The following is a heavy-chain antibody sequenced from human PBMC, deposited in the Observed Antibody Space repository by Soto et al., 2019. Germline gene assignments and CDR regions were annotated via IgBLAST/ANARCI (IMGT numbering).Heavy chain of an antibody. D-gene: IGHD4-4*01. Sequence: PGGSLRLSCAASGFTFSVSAMHWFRQASGKGLEWVGRIRSKANNYATEYAASVKGRFSISRDDSKNTAYLQMNSLKVQDTAVYYCTHDYSNYWGQGALVTV. CDR3: THDYSNY. V-gene: IGHV3-73*01. CDR1: GFTFSVSA. J-gene: IGHJ4*02. CDR2: IRSKANNYAT.